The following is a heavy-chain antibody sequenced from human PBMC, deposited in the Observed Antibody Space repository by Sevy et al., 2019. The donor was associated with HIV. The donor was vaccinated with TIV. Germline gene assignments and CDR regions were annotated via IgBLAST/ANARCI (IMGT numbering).Heavy chain of an antibody. CDR2: ISPFHGNT. CDR3: ARVFGGRLYNGSFDP. Sequence: ASVKVSCKASGYSFTTYAITWVRQAPGQGLEWMGWISPFHGNTNYAQKLQGRVSMTTDTSTSTAYMELTSLRSDDTAVYYCARVFGGRLYNGSFDPWGQGTLVTVSS. J-gene: IGHJ5*02. D-gene: IGHD3-16*01. CDR1: GYSFTTYA. V-gene: IGHV1-18*01.